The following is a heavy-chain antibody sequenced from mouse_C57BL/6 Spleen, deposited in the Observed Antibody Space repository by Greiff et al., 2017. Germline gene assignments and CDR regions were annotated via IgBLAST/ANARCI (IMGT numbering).Heavy chain of an antibody. Sequence: VQLQESGAELVKPGASVKISCKASGYAFSSYWMNWVKQRPGKGLEWIGQIYPGDGDTNYNGKFKGKATLTADKSSSTAYMQLSSLTSEDSAVYFCAREKGLDYDGSYLAYWGQGTLVTVSA. D-gene: IGHD2-4*01. CDR3: AREKGLDYDGSYLAY. V-gene: IGHV1-80*01. J-gene: IGHJ3*01. CDR1: GYAFSSYW. CDR2: IYPGDGDT.